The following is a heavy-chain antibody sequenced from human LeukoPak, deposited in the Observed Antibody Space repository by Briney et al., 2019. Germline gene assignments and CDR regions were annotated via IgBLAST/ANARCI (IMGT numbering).Heavy chain of an antibody. CDR1: GFTFSSYG. CDR3: ARVSLTRVSNYFDY. Sequence: GGSLRLSCAASGFTFSSYGMHWVRQAPGKGLEWLAVIWYDGSNKYYADSVKGRFTISRDNSKNTLYLQMNSLRAEDTAVYYCARVSLTRVSNYFDYWGQGTLVTVSS. V-gene: IGHV3-33*01. D-gene: IGHD2-8*01. CDR2: IWYDGSNK. J-gene: IGHJ4*02.